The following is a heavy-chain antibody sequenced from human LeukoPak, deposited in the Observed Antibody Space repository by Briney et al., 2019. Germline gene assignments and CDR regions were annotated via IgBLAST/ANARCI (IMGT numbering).Heavy chain of an antibody. CDR2: ISYDGSNK. D-gene: IGHD6-13*01. Sequence: PGLSLTLSCAASGFTFSSSAMHWVRQAPGKGLEWVAIISYDGSNKYCADSVKGRFTISRDNSRNTLYLQMNSLRAEDTAVYYCARDRSSSWYYFDFDYWGQGTLDTVSS. J-gene: IGHJ4*02. CDR3: ARDRSSSWYYFDFDY. V-gene: IGHV3-30-3*01. CDR1: GFTFSSSA.